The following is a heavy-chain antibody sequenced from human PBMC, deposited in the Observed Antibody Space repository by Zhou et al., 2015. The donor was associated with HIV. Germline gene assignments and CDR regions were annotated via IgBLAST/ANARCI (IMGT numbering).Heavy chain of an antibody. CDR1: GYTFTSYD. Sequence: QVQLVQSGAEVKKPGASVKVSCKASGYTFTSYDINWVRQATGQGLEWMGWMNPNSGNTGYAQKFQGRVTMTRNTSISTAYMELSSLRSEDTAVYYCARAAYYYGSGSYYTSDYWGQGTLVHRLL. CDR2: MNPNSGNT. CDR3: ARAAYYYGSGSYYTSDY. J-gene: IGHJ4*02. V-gene: IGHV1-8*01. D-gene: IGHD3-10*01.